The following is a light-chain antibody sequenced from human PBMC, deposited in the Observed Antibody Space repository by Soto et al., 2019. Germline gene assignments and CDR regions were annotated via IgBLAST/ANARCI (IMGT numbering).Light chain of an antibody. CDR1: QSVSSSY. Sequence: EIVLTQSPGTLSLSPGERATLSCRASQSVSSSYLAWYQQKPGQAPRLLIYGASSRATGIPDRFSGSGSGTYFTITISRLEPEDFAVYYCQQYGSSPPGLTFGGGTKVVIK. CDR3: QQYGSSPPGLT. CDR2: GAS. J-gene: IGKJ4*01. V-gene: IGKV3-20*01.